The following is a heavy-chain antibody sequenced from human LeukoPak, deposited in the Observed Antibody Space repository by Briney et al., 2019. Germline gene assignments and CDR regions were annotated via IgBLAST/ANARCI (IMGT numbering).Heavy chain of an antibody. CDR3: ARANPGGYCSSASCYDGDYYFYSMDV. CDR1: VGTFINNG. CDR2: IIPLFGTS. V-gene: IGHV1-69*05. J-gene: IGHJ6*03. D-gene: IGHD2-2*01. Sequence: SVTVSFTSSVGTFINNGITWVRQAPAHGLEWMGGIIPLFGTSRYSKKFQGRVTITTDESTSTVNMELSSLRFEDTAVYYCARANPGGYCSSASCYDGDYYFYSMDVWGKGTTVTVSS.